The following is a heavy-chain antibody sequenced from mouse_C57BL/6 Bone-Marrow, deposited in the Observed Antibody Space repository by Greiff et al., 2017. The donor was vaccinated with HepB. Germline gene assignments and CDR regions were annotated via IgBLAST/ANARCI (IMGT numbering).Heavy chain of an antibody. J-gene: IGHJ4*01. D-gene: IGHD2-10*01. V-gene: IGHV7-3*01. CDR3: TRSFYGNYGGDAMDY. CDR1: GFTFTDYY. Sequence: EVQLQESGGGLVQPGGSLSLSCAASGFTFTDYYMSWVRQPPGKALEWLGFIRNKANGYTTEYSASVKGRFTISRDNSQSILYLQMNALRAEDSATYYCTRSFYGNYGGDAMDYWGQGTSVTVSS. CDR2: IRNKANGYTT.